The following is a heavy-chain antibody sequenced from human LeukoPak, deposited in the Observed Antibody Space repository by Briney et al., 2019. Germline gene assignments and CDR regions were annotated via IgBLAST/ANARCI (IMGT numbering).Heavy chain of an antibody. Sequence: GGSLRLSCAASGFTFNTYSMNWVRQAPGKGLVWVSFISRVISTVYYADSVKGRFTISRDNAKNSMYLQMNSLRVEDTAVYYCARGSSWLDYWGQGILVTVSS. D-gene: IGHD6-13*01. CDR1: GFTFNTYS. J-gene: IGHJ4*02. CDR2: ISRVISTV. CDR3: ARGSSWLDY. V-gene: IGHV3-48*01.